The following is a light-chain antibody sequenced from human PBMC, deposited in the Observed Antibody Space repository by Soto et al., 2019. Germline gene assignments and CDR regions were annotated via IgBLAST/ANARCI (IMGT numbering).Light chain of an antibody. CDR1: GSDIGTYNF. CDR3: SSYTNTGTLVV. Sequence: QSVLTQPASVSGSPGQSITISCSGSGSDIGTYNFVSWYQHHPGRAPKLIISEVANRPSGVSDRFSGSKSGSLASLTISGLQADDDAVYYCSSYTNTGTLVVFGVGTKLTVL. V-gene: IGLV2-14*01. J-gene: IGLJ3*02. CDR2: EVA.